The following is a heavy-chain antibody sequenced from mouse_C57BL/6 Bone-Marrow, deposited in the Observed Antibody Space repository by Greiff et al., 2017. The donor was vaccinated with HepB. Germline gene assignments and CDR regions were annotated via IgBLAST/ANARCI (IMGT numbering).Heavy chain of an antibody. CDR3: TRAPYYYGSSGGY. J-gene: IGHJ2*01. CDR2: IDPETGGT. Sequence: VQLQQSGAELVRPGASVTLSCKASGYTFTDYEMHWVKQTPVHGLEWIGAIDPETGGTAYNQKFKGKAILTADKSSSTAYMELRSLTSEDSAVYYCTRAPYYYGSSGGYWGQGTTLTVSS. D-gene: IGHD1-1*01. V-gene: IGHV1-15*01. CDR1: GYTFTDYE.